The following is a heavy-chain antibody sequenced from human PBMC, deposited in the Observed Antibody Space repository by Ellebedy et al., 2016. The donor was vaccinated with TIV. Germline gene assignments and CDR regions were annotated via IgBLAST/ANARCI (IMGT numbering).Heavy chain of an antibody. J-gene: IGHJ6*02. V-gene: IGHV1-46*04. Sequence: AASVKVSCKASGYTFTSYYMHWARQAPGQGLEWMGIINPSGGSTSYAQKLQGRVTMTRDTSTSTVYMELSSLRSDDTAVYYCATGGLTGDYYYYGMDVWGQGTTVTVSS. CDR3: ATGGLTGDYYYYGMDV. CDR1: GYTFTSYY. D-gene: IGHD3-9*01. CDR2: INPSGGST.